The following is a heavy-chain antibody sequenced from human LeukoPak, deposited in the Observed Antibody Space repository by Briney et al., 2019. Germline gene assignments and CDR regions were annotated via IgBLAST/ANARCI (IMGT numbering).Heavy chain of an antibody. D-gene: IGHD6-13*01. CDR1: GFTFSSYS. CDR2: ISYDGSNK. Sequence: GGSLRLSCAASGFTFSSYSMNWVRQAPGKGLEWVAVISYDGSNKYYADSVKGRFTISRDNSKNTLYLQMNSLRAEDTAVYYCAKDFTAAALNYWGQGTLVTVSS. J-gene: IGHJ4*02. CDR3: AKDFTAAALNY. V-gene: IGHV3-30*18.